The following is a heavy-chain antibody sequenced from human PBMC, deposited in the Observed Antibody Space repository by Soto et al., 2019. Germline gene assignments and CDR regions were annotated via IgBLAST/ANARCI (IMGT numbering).Heavy chain of an antibody. J-gene: IGHJ4*02. Sequence: EVQLVESGGGLVQPGGSLRLFCAASAFTVSSNYMSWVRQAPGKGLEWVSVIYSDGSTYYADSVKGRFTISRDNSKNTLYLQMNSLRAEDTAVYYCARAAYAYSPFDYWGQGTLVTVSS. V-gene: IGHV3-66*01. CDR2: IYSDGST. CDR3: ARAAYAYSPFDY. D-gene: IGHD2-2*01. CDR1: AFTVSSNY.